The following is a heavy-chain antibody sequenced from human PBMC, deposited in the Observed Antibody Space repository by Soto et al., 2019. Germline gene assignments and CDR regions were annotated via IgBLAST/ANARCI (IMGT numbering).Heavy chain of an antibody. D-gene: IGHD4-4*01. CDR1: GYTFTSYY. CDR2: INPSGGST. V-gene: IGHV1-46*01. CDR3: ARHERMDSNYLFDY. J-gene: IGHJ4*02. Sequence: GASVKVSCKASGYTFTSYYMHWVRQAPGQGLEWMGIINPSGGSTSYAQKFQGRVTMTRDTSTSTVSLKLSSVTAADTAVYYCARHERMDSNYLFDYWGQGTLVTVSS.